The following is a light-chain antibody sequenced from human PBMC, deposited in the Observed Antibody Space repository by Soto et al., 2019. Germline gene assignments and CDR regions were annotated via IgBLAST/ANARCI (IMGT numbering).Light chain of an antibody. CDR2: DAS. CDR3: QQYYRYPDT. J-gene: IGKJ2*01. V-gene: IGKV1-5*01. CDR1: QSISSW. Sequence: DIQMTQSPSTLSASVGDRVTITCRASQSISSWLAWYQKKPGKAPKVLIYDASSLQSGVPSRFSGSGSGTDFTLTISSLQPDDFATYYCQQYYRYPDTFGQGTNLEIK.